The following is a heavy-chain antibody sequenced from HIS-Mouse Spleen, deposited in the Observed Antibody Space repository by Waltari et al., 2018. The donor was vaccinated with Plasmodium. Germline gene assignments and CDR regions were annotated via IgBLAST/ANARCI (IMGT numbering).Heavy chain of an antibody. D-gene: IGHD1-7*01. Sequence: QLQLQESGPGLVKPSETLSLTCTVSGGSISSSSYHWGWLRQPPGKGLEWIGSIYYSGSTYYNPSLKSRVTISVDTSKNQFSLKLSSVTAADTAVYYCARDRITGTSYFDYWGQGTLVTVSS. CDR1: GGSISSSSYH. J-gene: IGHJ4*02. CDR2: IYYSGST. CDR3: ARDRITGTSYFDY. V-gene: IGHV4-39*07.